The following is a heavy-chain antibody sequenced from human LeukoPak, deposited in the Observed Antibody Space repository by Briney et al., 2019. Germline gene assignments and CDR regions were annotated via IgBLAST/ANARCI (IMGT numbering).Heavy chain of an antibody. V-gene: IGHV5-51*01. CDR2: IYPGDFDT. Sequence: GESLKISCKTSGYSFTSYWIAWVRQMPGKGLEWMGTIYPGDFDTRYSPSFQGQVTISADKSISTAYLQWSALKASDTAMYYCARGAVDYFDSSGHFRSHEDFDYWGQGTLVTVSS. D-gene: IGHD3-22*01. CDR1: GYSFTSYW. J-gene: IGHJ4*02. CDR3: ARGAVDYFDSSGHFRSHEDFDY.